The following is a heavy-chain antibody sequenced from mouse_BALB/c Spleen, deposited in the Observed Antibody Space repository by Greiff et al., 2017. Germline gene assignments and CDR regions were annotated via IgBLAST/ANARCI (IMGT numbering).Heavy chain of an antibody. V-gene: IGHV3-2*02. CDR3: ARWGWLLRAFDY. J-gene: IGHJ2*01. CDR2: ISYSGST. D-gene: IGHD2-3*01. Sequence: EVKLLESGPGLVKPSQSLSLTCTVTGYSITSDYAWNWIRQFPGNKLEWMGYISYSGSTSYNPSLKSRISITRDTSKNQFFLQLNSVTTEDTATYYCARWGWLLRAFDYWGQGTTLTVSS. CDR1: GYSITSDYA.